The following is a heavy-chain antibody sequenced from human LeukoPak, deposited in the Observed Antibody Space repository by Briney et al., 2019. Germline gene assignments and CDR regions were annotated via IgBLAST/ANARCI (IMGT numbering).Heavy chain of an antibody. CDR2: IYTSGST. D-gene: IGHD2-15*01. Sequence: SETLSLTCTVSGGSISSSSYYWGWIRQPPGKGLEWIGRIYTSGSTNYNPSLKSRVTMSVDTSKNQFSLKLSSVTAADTAVYYCARDSLGNWFDPWGQGTLVTVSS. J-gene: IGHJ5*02. CDR1: GGSISSSSYY. CDR3: ARDSLGNWFDP. V-gene: IGHV4-39*07.